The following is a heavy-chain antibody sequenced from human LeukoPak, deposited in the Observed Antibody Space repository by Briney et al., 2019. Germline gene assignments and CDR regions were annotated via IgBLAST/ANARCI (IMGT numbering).Heavy chain of an antibody. CDR1: GFTFRTYG. CDR3: AKDRGAWELLQYYFDY. CDR2: IWYDGSNK. Sequence: PGGSLRLSCAASGFTFRTYGMHWVRQVPGKGLEWVAVIWYDGSNKYYPDSVKGRFTISRDNSKNMLYLEMNSLRAEDTAVYYCAKDRGAWELLQYYFDYWGQGTLVTVSS. D-gene: IGHD1-26*01. V-gene: IGHV3-33*06. J-gene: IGHJ4*02.